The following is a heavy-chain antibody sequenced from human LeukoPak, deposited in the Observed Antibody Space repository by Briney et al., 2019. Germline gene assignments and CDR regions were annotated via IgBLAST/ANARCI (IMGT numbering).Heavy chain of an antibody. J-gene: IGHJ4*02. CDR2: INPNSGGT. CDR1: GYTFTGYY. D-gene: IGHD2-15*01. Sequence: ASVKVSCKASGYTFTGYYMHWVRLAPGQGLEWMGWINPNSGGTNYAQKFQGRVTMTRDTSISTAYMELSRLRSDDTAVYYCARDSSYCSGGSCYPRDYWGQGTLVTVSS. CDR3: ARDSSYCSGGSCYPRDY. V-gene: IGHV1-2*02.